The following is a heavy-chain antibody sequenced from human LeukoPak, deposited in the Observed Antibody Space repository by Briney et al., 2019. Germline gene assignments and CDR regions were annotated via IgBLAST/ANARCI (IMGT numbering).Heavy chain of an antibody. Sequence: SETLSLTCTVSGGSISSGDYYWSWIRQPPGKGLEWIGYIYYSGSTNYNPSLKSRVTISVDTSKNQFSLKLSSVTAADTAVYYCARHRNRNYFDYWGQGTLVTVSS. CDR1: GGSISSGDYY. V-gene: IGHV4-61*08. CDR3: ARHRNRNYFDY. CDR2: IYYSGST. J-gene: IGHJ4*02. D-gene: IGHD1-14*01.